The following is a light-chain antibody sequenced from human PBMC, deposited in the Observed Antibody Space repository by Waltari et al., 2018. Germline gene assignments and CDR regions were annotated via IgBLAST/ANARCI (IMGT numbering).Light chain of an antibody. J-gene: IGKJ1*01. CDR3: QQYLSTPPT. CDR1: QSVLYSSNNTHY. V-gene: IGKV4-1*01. Sequence: DIVMTQSPDSLAVSLGERATINCKVIQSVLYSSNNTHYLAWYQQKPGQPPKLLIYWASTRESGVPDRFSGSGSGTDFTLTISSLQAEDVAVYYCQQYLSTPPTFGQGTKVEIK. CDR2: WAS.